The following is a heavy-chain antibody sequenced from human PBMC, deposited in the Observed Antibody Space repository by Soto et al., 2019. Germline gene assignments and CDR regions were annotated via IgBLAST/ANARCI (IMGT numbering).Heavy chain of an antibody. CDR2: ISAYNGNT. D-gene: IGHD3-10*01. CDR1: GYTFTSYG. J-gene: IGHJ4*02. Sequence: QVQLVQSGAEAKKPGASVKVSCKASGYTFTSYGISWVRQAPGQGLEWMGWISAYNGNTNYAQKLQGRVTMTTDTSTSTAYMELRSLRSDDTAVYYCARDSNYYGSGSPYYFDYWGQGTLVTVSS. CDR3: ARDSNYYGSGSPYYFDY. V-gene: IGHV1-18*01.